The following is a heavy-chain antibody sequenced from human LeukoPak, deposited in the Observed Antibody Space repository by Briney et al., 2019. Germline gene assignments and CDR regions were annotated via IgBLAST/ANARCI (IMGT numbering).Heavy chain of an antibody. Sequence: GGSLRLSCVASGLTFNKYWMHWVRQAAGKGLVWVSRINPDGSSTDYADSAKGRFTISRDNAKNTLYLQMNTLRAEDTALYFCASITPGYWGQGNLVTVSS. CDR3: ASITPGY. CDR2: INPDGSST. V-gene: IGHV3-74*01. D-gene: IGHD1-14*01. J-gene: IGHJ4*02. CDR1: GLTFNKYW.